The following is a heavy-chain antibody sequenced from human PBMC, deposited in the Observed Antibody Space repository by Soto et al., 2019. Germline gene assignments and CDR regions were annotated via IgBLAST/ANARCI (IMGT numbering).Heavy chain of an antibody. V-gene: IGHV4-34*01. Sequence: ASETLSLTCAVYGGSFSGYYWSWIRQPPGKGLEWIGEINHSGSTNYNPSLKSRVTISVDTSKNQFSLKLSSVTAADTAVYYCARAVNGSGSSMRDYYYGMDVWGQGTTVTVSS. CDR2: INHSGST. CDR3: ARAVNGSGSSMRDYYYGMDV. D-gene: IGHD3-10*01. J-gene: IGHJ6*02. CDR1: GGSFSGYY.